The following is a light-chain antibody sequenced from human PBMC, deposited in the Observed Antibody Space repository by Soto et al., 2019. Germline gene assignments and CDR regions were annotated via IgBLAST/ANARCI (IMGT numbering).Light chain of an antibody. CDR2: DVT. V-gene: IGLV1-40*01. Sequence: QSVLTQPPSLSGAPGQWVTISCTGTISNFGAGFHVHWYQQLPGKAPTLLIYDVTNRPSGVPGRFSGSKSGTSASLAITGLQAEDEAVYYCQSYDRSLSGYVFGTGTKVNVL. CDR3: QSYDRSLSGYV. CDR1: ISNFGAGFH. J-gene: IGLJ1*01.